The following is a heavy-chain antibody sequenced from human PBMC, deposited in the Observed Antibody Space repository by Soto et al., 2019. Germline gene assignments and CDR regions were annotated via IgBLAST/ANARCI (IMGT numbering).Heavy chain of an antibody. J-gene: IGHJ5*02. V-gene: IGHV1-18*04. D-gene: IGHD1-26*01. CDR3: ARERGGGSYSNWFDP. CDR2: ISGYSGNT. CDR1: GYTFTSYG. Sequence: QVQLVQSGAEVKKPGASVKVSCKTSGYTFTSYGISWVLQAPGQGLEWLGWISGYSGNTTYVQKLQGRVTMTTDTSTSTVYMELRSLRSDDTAVYYCARERGGGSYSNWFDPWGQGTLVTVSS.